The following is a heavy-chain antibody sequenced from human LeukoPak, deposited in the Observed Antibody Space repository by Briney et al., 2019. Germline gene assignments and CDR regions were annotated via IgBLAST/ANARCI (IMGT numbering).Heavy chain of an antibody. CDR3: AKGVGQWLGRWRYFDY. J-gene: IGHJ4*02. D-gene: IGHD6-19*01. CDR2: ISGSGGST. CDR1: GFTFSSYA. Sequence: GGSLRLSCAASGFTFSSYAMSWVRQAPGKGLEWVSAISGSGGSTYYADSVKGRFTISRDNSKNTLYLQMNSLRAEDTAVYYCAKGVGQWLGRWRYFDYWGQGTLVTVSS. V-gene: IGHV3-23*01.